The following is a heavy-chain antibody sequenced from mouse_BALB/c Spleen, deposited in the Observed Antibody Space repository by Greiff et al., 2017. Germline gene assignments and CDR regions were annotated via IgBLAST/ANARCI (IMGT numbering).Heavy chain of an antibody. CDR3: WDRTFAY. D-gene: IGHD2-14*01. CDR2: ILPGSGST. CDR1: GYTFSSYW. V-gene: IGHV1-9*01. Sequence: QVTLKVSGAELMKPGASVKISCKATGYTFSSYWIEWVKQRPGHGLEWIGEILPGSGSTNYNEKFKGKATFTADTSSNTAYMQLSSLTSEDSAVYYCWDRTFAYWGQGTLVTVSA. J-gene: IGHJ3*01.